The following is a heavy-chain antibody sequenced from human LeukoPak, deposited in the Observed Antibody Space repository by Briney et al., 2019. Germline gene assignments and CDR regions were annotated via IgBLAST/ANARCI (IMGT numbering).Heavy chain of an antibody. Sequence: SVKVSCKASGGTFSSYAISWVRQAPGQGLEWMGGIIPIFGTANYAQKFQGRVTITADESTSTAYMELSSLRSEDTAVYYCARRPFSXYGMDVWGQGATVTVSS. CDR3: ARRPFSXYGMDV. V-gene: IGHV1-69*13. CDR1: GGTFSSYA. J-gene: IGHJ6*02. CDR2: IIPIFGTA.